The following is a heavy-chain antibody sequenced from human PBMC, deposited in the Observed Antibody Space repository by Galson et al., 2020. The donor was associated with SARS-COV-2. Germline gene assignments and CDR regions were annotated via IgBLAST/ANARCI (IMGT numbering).Heavy chain of an antibody. CDR2: IEWDDDK. Sequence: SGPTLVKPTQTLTLTCTFSGFSLSTSGMCMSWIRQPPGKALEWLALIEWDDDKYYSTSLKSRLTISKDTSKNQVVLTMTNMDPVDTATYYCARTYRAQQLWGFDFWGQGTLVTVSS. V-gene: IGHV2-70*01. J-gene: IGHJ4*02. CDR3: ARTYRAQQLWGFDF. CDR1: GFSLSTSGMC. D-gene: IGHD5-18*01.